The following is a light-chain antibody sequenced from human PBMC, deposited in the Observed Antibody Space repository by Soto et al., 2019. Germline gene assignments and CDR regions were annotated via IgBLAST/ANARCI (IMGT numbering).Light chain of an antibody. CDR2: RDN. CDR1: TSNIGSRY. CDR3: AVWDDSLNGRV. Sequence: QSVLTQPPSASGTPGQRVTISCSGSTSNIGSRYVCWYQQLPGTAPKLLIYRDNQRPSGVPDRFSGSKSGTSASLAISGLRSEDEADYYCAVWDDSLNGRVFGGGTKVTVL. V-gene: IGLV1-47*01. J-gene: IGLJ3*02.